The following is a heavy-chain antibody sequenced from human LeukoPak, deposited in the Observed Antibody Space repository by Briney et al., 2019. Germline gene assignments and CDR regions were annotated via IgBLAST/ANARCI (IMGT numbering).Heavy chain of an antibody. D-gene: IGHD3-22*01. CDR1: GGSISSTSYY. Sequence: PSETLSLTCTVSGGSISSTSYYWGWIRQPPGKGLEWVSYISNSGSTIYYADSVKGRFTISRDNAKNSLYLQMNSLRAEDTAMYYCARLGSGYYYEDYWGQGTLVTVSS. CDR3: ARLGSGYYYEDY. J-gene: IGHJ4*02. V-gene: IGHV3-11*04. CDR2: ISNSGSTI.